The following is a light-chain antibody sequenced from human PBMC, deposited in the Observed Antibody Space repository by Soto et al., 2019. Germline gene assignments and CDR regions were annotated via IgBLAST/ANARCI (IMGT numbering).Light chain of an antibody. Sequence: DIQMTQSPSSLSASVGDRVTIICRASQTITNSLNWYQHKPGKAPKLLIYAASSLQSGVPSRFSGSGSGTDFTLTISSLQPEDSATYYCQHYNTWPWTFGQGTKVEIK. CDR3: QHYNTWPWT. J-gene: IGKJ1*01. CDR1: QTITNS. V-gene: IGKV1-39*01. CDR2: AAS.